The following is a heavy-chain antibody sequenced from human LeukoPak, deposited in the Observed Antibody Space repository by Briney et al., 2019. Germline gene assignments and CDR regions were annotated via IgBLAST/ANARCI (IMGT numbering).Heavy chain of an antibody. CDR2: ISYDGSNK. J-gene: IGHJ6*02. V-gene: IGHV3-30-3*01. CDR1: GFTFSSYA. CDR3: AREKPNYYYYGMDV. Sequence: GGSLRLSCAASGFTFSSYAMHWVRQAPGKGLEWVAVISYDGSNKYYADSVKGRFTISRDNSKNTLYLQMNSLRAEDTAVYYCAREKPNYYYYGMDVWGQGTTVTVSS.